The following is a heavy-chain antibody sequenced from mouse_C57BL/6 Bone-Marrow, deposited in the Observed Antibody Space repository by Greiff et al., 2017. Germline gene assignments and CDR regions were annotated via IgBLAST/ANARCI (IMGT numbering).Heavy chain of an antibody. D-gene: IGHD3-3*01. CDR1: GFSLTSYG. J-gene: IGHJ2*01. Sequence: VKLMESGPGLVQPSQSLSITCTVSGFSLTSYGVHWVRQSPGKGLEWLGVIWSGGSTDYNAAFISRLSISKDNSKSQVFFKMNSLQADDTAIYYCARRAWDRYYFDYWGQGTTLTVSS. CDR3: ARRAWDRYYFDY. V-gene: IGHV2-2*01. CDR2: IWSGGST.